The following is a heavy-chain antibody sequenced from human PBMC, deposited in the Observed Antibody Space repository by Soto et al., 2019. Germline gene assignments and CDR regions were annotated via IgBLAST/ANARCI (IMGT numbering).Heavy chain of an antibody. V-gene: IGHV3-23*05. J-gene: IGHJ4*02. CDR3: AKDAVYDDGLWLMDH. CDR1: GFIFESYC. D-gene: IGHD3-16*01. CDR2: IYGSGRGI. Sequence: GGSLRLSCAASGFIFESYCMRWVRQHPGKGLECVSGIYGSGRGIECADSVKGRFTISRDNSKNTVYLQMTDLRADDTAVYYCAKDAVYDDGLWLMDHWGQGTQVTVAS.